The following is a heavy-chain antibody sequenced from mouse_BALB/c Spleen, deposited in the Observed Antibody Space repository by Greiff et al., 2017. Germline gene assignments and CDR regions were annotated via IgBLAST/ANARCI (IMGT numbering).Heavy chain of an antibody. CDR3: ARVDYDAMDY. CDR1: GYTFTSYW. J-gene: IGHJ4*01. CDR2: INPSNGRT. Sequence: VQLQQPGAELVKPGASVKLSCKASGYTFTSYWMHWVKQRPGQGLEWIGEINPSNGRTNYNEKFKSKATLTVDKSSSTAYMQLSSLTSEDSAVYYCARVDYDAMDYWGQGTSVTVSS. V-gene: IGHV1S81*02.